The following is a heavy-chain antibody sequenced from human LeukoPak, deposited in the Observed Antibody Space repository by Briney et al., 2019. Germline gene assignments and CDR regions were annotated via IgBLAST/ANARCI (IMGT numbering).Heavy chain of an antibody. CDR1: GFTFRTYA. V-gene: IGHV3-23*01. CDR2: ISGSGDST. Sequence: GGSLRLSCAASGFTFRTYAMTWVRQAPGKGLEWVSAISGSGDSTYYADSVRGRSPISRDNSKNTLCLQMNSLRAEDTAVYYCAQAVYCSGGGCYGAPDYWGQGTLVTVSS. J-gene: IGHJ4*02. D-gene: IGHD2-15*01. CDR3: AQAVYCSGGGCYGAPDY.